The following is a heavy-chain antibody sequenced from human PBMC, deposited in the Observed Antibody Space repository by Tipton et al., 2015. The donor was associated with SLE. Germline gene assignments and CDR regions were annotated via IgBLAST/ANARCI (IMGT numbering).Heavy chain of an antibody. Sequence: TLSLTCSVSGVSITNSYWSWIRQPPGKGLEWIGYIYYSGIIKYNPSLESRVTISVDTSKNELSLKLSSVTAADTAVYYCARSGSYPYYYYYMDVWGKGTTVTVSS. J-gene: IGHJ6*03. CDR3: ARSGSYPYYYYYMDV. CDR2: IYYSGII. D-gene: IGHD1-26*01. V-gene: IGHV4-59*01. CDR1: GVSITNSY.